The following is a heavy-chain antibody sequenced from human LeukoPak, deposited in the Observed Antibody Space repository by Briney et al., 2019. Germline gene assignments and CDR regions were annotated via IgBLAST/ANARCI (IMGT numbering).Heavy chain of an antibody. Sequence: PGGSLRLSCAASGFTFSSYWMSWVRQAPGKGLEWVSAISGSGGSTYYADSVKGRFTISRDNSKNTLYLQMNSLRAEDTAVYYCAKAESIVVVPAAIGYWGQGTLVTVSS. CDR2: ISGSGGST. J-gene: IGHJ4*02. CDR1: GFTFSSYW. D-gene: IGHD2-2*01. CDR3: AKAESIVVVPAAIGY. V-gene: IGHV3-23*01.